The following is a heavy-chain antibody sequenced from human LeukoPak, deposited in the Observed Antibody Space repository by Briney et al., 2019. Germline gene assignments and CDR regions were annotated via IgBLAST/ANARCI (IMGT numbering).Heavy chain of an antibody. V-gene: IGHV1-69*13. J-gene: IGHJ6*02. Sequence: GAPVKVSCKASGGTFSSYAISWVRQAPGQGLEWMGGIVPIFGTANYAQKFQGRVTITADGSTSTAYMELSSLRSEDTAVYYCARGSRYYDFWSTRPVVYYYGMDVWGQGTTVTVSS. D-gene: IGHD3-3*01. CDR3: ARGSRYYDFWSTRPVVYYYGMDV. CDR2: IVPIFGTA. CDR1: GGTFSSYA.